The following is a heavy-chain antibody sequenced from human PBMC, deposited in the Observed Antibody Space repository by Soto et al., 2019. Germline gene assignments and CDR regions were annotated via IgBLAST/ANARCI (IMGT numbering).Heavy chain of an antibody. CDR1: GYTFGSYV. CDR3: ARGLQRGLAEGIYQFFGMDV. D-gene: IGHD2-2*02. J-gene: IGHJ6*02. CDR2: ISAHNGNT. V-gene: IGHV1-18*01. Sequence: QGQLVQSGGEVKKPGASVKVSCKTSGYTFGSYVTTWVRQAPGQGHEWMGWISAHNGNTVYAQNLQGRVTMTTDTSTSTAYMELRMLRSEDTAVYSCARGLQRGLAEGIYQFFGMDVWGQGTTSTVSS.